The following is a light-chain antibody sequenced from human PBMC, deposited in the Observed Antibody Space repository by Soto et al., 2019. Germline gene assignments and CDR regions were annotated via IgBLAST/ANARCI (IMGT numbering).Light chain of an antibody. Sequence: EIVLTQSPGTLSLSPGERATLSCRASQSVRGNYLAWYQQKPGQAPRLLISGASSRASGIPDRFSGSGPGTDFTLTISRLEPEDFAVYYCQQYGFSLRTFGQGSKVEI. V-gene: IGKV3-20*01. CDR3: QQYGFSLRT. CDR1: QSVRGNY. J-gene: IGKJ1*01. CDR2: GAS.